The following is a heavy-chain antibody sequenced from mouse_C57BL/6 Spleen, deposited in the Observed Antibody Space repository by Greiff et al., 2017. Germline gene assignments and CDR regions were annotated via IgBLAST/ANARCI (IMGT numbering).Heavy chain of an antibody. V-gene: IGHV3-6*01. J-gene: IGHJ1*03. CDR1: GYSITSGYY. Sequence: EVKLQESGPGLVKPSQSLSLTCSVTGYSITSGYYWNWIRQFPGNKLEWMGYISYDGSNNYNPSLKNRISITRDTSKHQFFLKLNSVTTEDTATYYCARAPSYYGSSYWYFDVWGTGTTVTVSS. D-gene: IGHD1-1*01. CDR3: ARAPSYYGSSYWYFDV. CDR2: ISYDGSN.